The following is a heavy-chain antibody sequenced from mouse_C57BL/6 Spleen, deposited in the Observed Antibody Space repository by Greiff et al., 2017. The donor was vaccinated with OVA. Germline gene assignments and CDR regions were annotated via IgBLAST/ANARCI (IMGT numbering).Heavy chain of an antibody. D-gene: IGHD2-5*01. V-gene: IGHV1-61*01. CDR1: GYTFTSYW. J-gene: IGHJ2*01. CDR3: AREGDSNSFDY. Sequence: QVQLQQPGAELVRPGSSVKLSCKASGYTFTSYWMDWVKQRPGQGLEWIGNIYPSDSETHYNQKFKDKATLTVDKSSSTAYMQLSSLTSEDSAVYYWAREGDSNSFDYWGQGTTLTVSS. CDR2: IYPSDSET.